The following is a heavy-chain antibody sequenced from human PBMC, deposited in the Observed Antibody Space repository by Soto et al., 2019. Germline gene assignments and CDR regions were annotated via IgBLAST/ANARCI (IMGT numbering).Heavy chain of an antibody. V-gene: IGHV4-4*07. Sequence: PSETLSLTCTVSGGSISSYYWSWIRQPAGKGLEWIGRIYTSGSTNYNPSLKSRVTMSVDTSKNQFSLELSSVTAADTAVYYCARERYSSSWYQNWFDPWGQGTLVTVSS. J-gene: IGHJ5*02. CDR3: ARERYSSSWYQNWFDP. CDR2: IYTSGST. D-gene: IGHD6-13*01. CDR1: GGSISSYY.